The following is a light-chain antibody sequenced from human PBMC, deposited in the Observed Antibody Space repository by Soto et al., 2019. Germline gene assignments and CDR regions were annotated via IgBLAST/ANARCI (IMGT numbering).Light chain of an antibody. CDR1: TSDVGNYNY. Sequence: QSALTQPASVSGSPGQSTTISCTGTTSDVGNYNYVSWYQHHPGKAPKLMIYEVTNRPSGVSDRFSGSKSGNTASLTISGLLAEDEADYYCKSYTSRSTYVFGTGTKVTVL. CDR3: KSYTSRSTYV. J-gene: IGLJ1*01. CDR2: EVT. V-gene: IGLV2-14*01.